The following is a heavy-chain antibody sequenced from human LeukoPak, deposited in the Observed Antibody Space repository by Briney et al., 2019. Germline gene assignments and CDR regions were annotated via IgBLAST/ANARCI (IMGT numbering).Heavy chain of an antibody. CDR1: GGSISSSTYY. CDR3: GRQFYDSSGPFDS. V-gene: IGHV4-39*01. D-gene: IGHD3-22*01. Sequence: KPSEALSLTCSVSGGSISSSTYYWGWIRQPPGKGLERIRTVFYSGSTYYNPSLQSRVTISVDMSKNQFSLKLNSVTAADTGVYFCGRQFYDSSGPFDSWGQGTLVSVSS. J-gene: IGHJ4*02. CDR2: VFYSGST.